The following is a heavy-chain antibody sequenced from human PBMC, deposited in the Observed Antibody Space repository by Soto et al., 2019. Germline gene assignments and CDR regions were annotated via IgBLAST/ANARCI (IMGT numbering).Heavy chain of an antibody. D-gene: IGHD1-1*01. Sequence: EVQLLESGGGLVQPGGSLRLSCAASGFTFSSYAMSWVRQAPGKGLAWVSAISGSGGSTYYADSVKGRFTISRDNSKNTLYLKMNSLRAEDTAVYYCANEELERQGSGFDYWGQGTLVTVSS. V-gene: IGHV3-23*01. CDR3: ANEELERQGSGFDY. J-gene: IGHJ4*02. CDR1: GFTFSSYA. CDR2: ISGSGGST.